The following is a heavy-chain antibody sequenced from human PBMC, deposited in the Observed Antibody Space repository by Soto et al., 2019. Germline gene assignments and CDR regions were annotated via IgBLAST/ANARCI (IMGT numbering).Heavy chain of an antibody. CDR1: GYSFAGYW. D-gene: IGHD6-6*01. V-gene: IGHV5-10-1*04. CDR3: ARGTRIAARPWAAAGTYYYYGMDV. J-gene: IGHJ6*02. Sequence: GESLKISCKGSGYSFAGYWITWVRQKPGKGLEWMGRIDPSDSQTYYSPSFQGQVTISADKSISTAYLQWSSLKASDTAMYYCARGTRIAARPWAAAGTYYYYGMDVWGQGTTVTVSS. CDR2: IDPSDSQT.